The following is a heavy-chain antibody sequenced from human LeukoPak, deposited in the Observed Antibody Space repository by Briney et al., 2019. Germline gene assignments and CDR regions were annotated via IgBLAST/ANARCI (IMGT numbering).Heavy chain of an antibody. CDR1: GFTFSNYW. CDR3: ARALDSSSSRYQAFEE. V-gene: IGHV3-7*01. CDR2: IKQDESEK. J-gene: IGHJ4*02. Sequence: GGSLRLSCSASGFTFSNYWMSWVRQAPGKGLEWVANIKQDESEKYYVDSVKGRFTISRDNAKSSLYLQMNSLRAENTAVYYCARALDSSSSRYQAFEEWGQGTLVTVSS. D-gene: IGHD2-2*01.